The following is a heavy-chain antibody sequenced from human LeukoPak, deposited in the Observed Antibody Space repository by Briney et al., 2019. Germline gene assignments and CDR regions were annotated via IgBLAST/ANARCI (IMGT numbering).Heavy chain of an antibody. Sequence: ASVKVSCKASGYTFTSYDINWVRQATGQGLEWMGWMNPNSGNTGYAQKFQGRITMTRNTSISTAYMELSSLRSEDTAVYYCARAPSITGTTPPGYWGQGTLVTVSS. V-gene: IGHV1-8*01. CDR1: GYTFTSYD. D-gene: IGHD1-7*01. CDR2: MNPNSGNT. J-gene: IGHJ4*02. CDR3: ARAPSITGTTPPGY.